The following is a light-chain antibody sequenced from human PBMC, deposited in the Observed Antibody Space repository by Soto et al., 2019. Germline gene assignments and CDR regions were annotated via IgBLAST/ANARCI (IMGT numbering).Light chain of an antibody. Sequence: IAFPEYPHINPWLAWYQQKPAKVPKRLISAASSWQSGGPPRFSGRGSGTEVTLTISSRLADDVAAVYCCQHYGNSQRTFGHGTKVDI. CDR2: AAS. V-gene: IGKV1D-16*01. CDR1: PHINPW. CDR3: CQHYGNSQRT. J-gene: IGKJ1*01.